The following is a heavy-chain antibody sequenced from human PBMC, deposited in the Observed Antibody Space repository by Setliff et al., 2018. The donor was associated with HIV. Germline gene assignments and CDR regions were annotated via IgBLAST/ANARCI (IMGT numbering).Heavy chain of an antibody. D-gene: IGHD2-2*01. Sequence: KPSETLSLTCTVSGGSISSYYWSWIRQPPGKGLEWIGYIYTSGSTNYNPSLKSRVTISINTSKNQFSLKLSSVTAADTAVYYCARDRDIVVVPASPQGYYYYMDVWGKGTTVTVSS. CDR3: ARDRDIVVVPASPQGYYYYMDV. J-gene: IGHJ6*03. CDR2: IYTSGST. CDR1: GGSISSYY. V-gene: IGHV4-4*09.